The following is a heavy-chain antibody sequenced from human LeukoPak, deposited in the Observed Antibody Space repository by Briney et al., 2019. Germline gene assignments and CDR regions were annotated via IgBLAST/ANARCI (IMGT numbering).Heavy chain of an antibody. CDR3: ARSRPGSGYYPEYFQH. Sequence: ASVKVSCKASGYTFTSYGISWVRQAPGQGLEWMGWISAYNGNTNYAQKLQGRVTMTTDTSTSTAYMELRSLRSDDTAVYYCARSRPGSGYYPEYFQHWGQGTLVTVSS. D-gene: IGHD3-22*01. CDR1: GYTFTSYG. V-gene: IGHV1-18*01. CDR2: ISAYNGNT. J-gene: IGHJ1*01.